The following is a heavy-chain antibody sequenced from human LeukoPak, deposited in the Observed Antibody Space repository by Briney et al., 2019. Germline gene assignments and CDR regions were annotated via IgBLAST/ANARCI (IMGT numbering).Heavy chain of an antibody. CDR1: GGSISSYY. V-gene: IGHV4-4*07. CDR2: IYTSGST. Sequence: SETLSLTCTVSGGSISSYYWSWIRQPAGKGLEWIGRIYTSGSTNYNPSLKSRVTMSVDASKNQFSLKLSSVTAADTAVYYCARDFGYGYYYYYMDVWGKGTTVTISS. J-gene: IGHJ6*03. D-gene: IGHD3-10*01. CDR3: ARDFGYGYYYYYMDV.